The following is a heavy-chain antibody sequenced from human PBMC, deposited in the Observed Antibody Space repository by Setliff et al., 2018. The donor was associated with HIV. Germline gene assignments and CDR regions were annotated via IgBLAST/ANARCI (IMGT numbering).Heavy chain of an antibody. D-gene: IGHD6-13*01. V-gene: IGHV4-39*07. CDR1: GGSIKSSSYY. CDR2: IYYSGNT. Sequence: SEILSLTCTVSGGSIKSSSYYWGWIRQPPGKGLDWIGSIYYSGNTYYNPSLKSRVTISEDTSRNQFSLRLSSVTAADTAIYYCARVPTSSWYVTTQRTKEYFHHWGQGTLVTVSS. CDR3: ARVPTSSWYVTTQRTKEYFHH. J-gene: IGHJ1*01.